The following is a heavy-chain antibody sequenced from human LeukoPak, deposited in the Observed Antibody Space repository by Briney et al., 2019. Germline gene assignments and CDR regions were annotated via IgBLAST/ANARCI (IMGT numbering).Heavy chain of an antibody. D-gene: IGHD3-10*01. Sequence: SETLSLTCTVSGDSISSSNCYWGWIRQPPGKGLEWIGGIYFSGGTYYNASLKSRVTISVDTSKNQFSLKLSSVTAADTAVYYCATGYGSWGQGTLVTVSS. CDR1: GDSISSSNCY. CDR2: IYFSGGT. CDR3: ATGYGS. J-gene: IGHJ4*02. V-gene: IGHV4-39*01.